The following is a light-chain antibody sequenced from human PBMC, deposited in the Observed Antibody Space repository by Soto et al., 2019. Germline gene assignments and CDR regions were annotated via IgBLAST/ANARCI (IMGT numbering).Light chain of an antibody. CDR2: GGN. CDR1: SSDVGSYNL. V-gene: IGLV2-23*01. J-gene: IGLJ2*01. CDR3: CSYAGSSTLV. Sequence: QSALTQPASVSGSPGQSITISCTGTSSDVGSYNLVSWYQHNPGKAPKVMIYGGNKRPSGVSNRFSGSKSGNTASLTISGLQAEDEADYYCCSYAGSSTLVFGGGTKLTVL.